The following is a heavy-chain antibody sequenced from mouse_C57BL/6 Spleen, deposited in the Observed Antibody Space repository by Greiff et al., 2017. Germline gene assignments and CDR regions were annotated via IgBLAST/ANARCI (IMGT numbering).Heavy chain of an antibody. D-gene: IGHD2-1*01. Sequence: QVQLQQPGAELVRPGSSVKLSCKASGYTFTSYWMDWVKQRPGQGLEWIGNIYPSDSETHYNQKFKDKATLTVDKSSSTAYMQLSILTSEDSAVYYCAREDIYYGTLYFDYWGQGTTRTVSS. CDR3: AREDIYYGTLYFDY. CDR2: IYPSDSET. V-gene: IGHV1-61*01. CDR1: GYTFTSYW. J-gene: IGHJ2*01.